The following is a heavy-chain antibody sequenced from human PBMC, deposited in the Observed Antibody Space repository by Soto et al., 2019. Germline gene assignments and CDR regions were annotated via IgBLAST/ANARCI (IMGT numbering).Heavy chain of an antibody. J-gene: IGHJ6*02. Sequence: QVQLVQSGAEVKKPGASVKVSCKASGYTFTSYGISWVRQAPGQGLEWMGWISAYNGNTNYAQKLQGRVTMTTDTSTSTAYMELRSLRSDDTAVYYCARDVLRFLEWLLYGTQYYYYYGMDVWGQGTTVTVSS. CDR1: GYTFTSYG. CDR2: ISAYNGNT. V-gene: IGHV1-18*01. CDR3: ARDVLRFLEWLLYGTQYYYYYGMDV. D-gene: IGHD3-3*01.